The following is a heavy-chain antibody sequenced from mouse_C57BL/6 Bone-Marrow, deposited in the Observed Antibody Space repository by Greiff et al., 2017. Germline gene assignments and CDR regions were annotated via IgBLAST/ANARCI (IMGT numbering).Heavy chain of an antibody. J-gene: IGHJ2*01. D-gene: IGHD2-2*01. V-gene: IGHV1-55*01. CDR1: GYTFTSYW. CDR2: IYPGSGST. Sequence: QVQLKQPGAELVKPGASVKMSCKASGYTFTSYWITWVKQRPGQGLEWIGDIYPGSGSTNYNEKFKSKATLTVATSSSTAYMQLSSLTSEDSAVYYCARDYGYDGYWGQGTTLTVSS. CDR3: ARDYGYDGY.